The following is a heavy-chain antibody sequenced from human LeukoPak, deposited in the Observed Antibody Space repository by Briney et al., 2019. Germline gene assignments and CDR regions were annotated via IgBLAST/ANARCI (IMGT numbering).Heavy chain of an antibody. CDR2: IYYSGST. CDR1: GGSISSSSYY. J-gene: IGHJ5*02. Sequence: SETLSLTCTVSGGSISSSSYYWGWIRQPPGKGLEWIGSIYYSGSTYYNPSLKSRVTISVDTSKNQFSLKLSSVTAADTAVYYCAKGAYDSSGYPKNWFDPWGQGTLVTVSS. V-gene: IGHV4-39*07. D-gene: IGHD3-22*01. CDR3: AKGAYDSSGYPKNWFDP.